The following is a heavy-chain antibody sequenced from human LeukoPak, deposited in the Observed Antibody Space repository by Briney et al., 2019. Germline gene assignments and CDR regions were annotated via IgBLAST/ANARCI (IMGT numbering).Heavy chain of an antibody. J-gene: IGHJ4*02. CDR3: PRIVLDFWSGYCPAY. Sequence: ASVKVSCKASGYTCTSYGISWVRQAPGQGLEWMGWMSAYNGNRNYAQKLQGRGTMTTDTSTSTAYMELTSLTSHATAVYYCPRIVLDFWSGYCPAYWGQGTLVTVSS. V-gene: IGHV1-18*01. CDR1: GYTCTSYG. CDR2: MSAYNGNR. D-gene: IGHD3-3*01.